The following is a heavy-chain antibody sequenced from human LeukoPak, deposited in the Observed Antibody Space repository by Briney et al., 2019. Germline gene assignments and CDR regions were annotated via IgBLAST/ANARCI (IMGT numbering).Heavy chain of an antibody. CDR1: GDSISSGGYS. CDR3: ARAGAYDSSGYYQYYFDY. J-gene: IGHJ4*02. V-gene: IGHV4-30-2*01. Sequence: SETLSLTCAVSGDSISSGGYSWSWIRQPRGEGLEWIGYIYHSGSTYYNPSLKSRVTISVDRSKNQFSLKLSSVTAADTAVYYCARAGAYDSSGYYQYYFDYWGQGTLVTVSS. D-gene: IGHD3-22*01. CDR2: IYHSGST.